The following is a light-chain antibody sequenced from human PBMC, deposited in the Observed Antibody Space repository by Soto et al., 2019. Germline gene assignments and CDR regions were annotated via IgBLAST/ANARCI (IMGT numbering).Light chain of an antibody. CDR1: QSVSSSY. CDR3: QQCGSSPIT. V-gene: IGKV3-20*01. J-gene: IGKJ5*01. CDR2: GAS. Sequence: EIVLTXSPXXXXLSPGERATXSCRASQSVSSSYLAWYQQKPGQAPRLLIYGASSRATGIPDRFSGSGSGTDFTLTISRLEPEDFAVYYCQQCGSSPITFGQGTRLEIK.